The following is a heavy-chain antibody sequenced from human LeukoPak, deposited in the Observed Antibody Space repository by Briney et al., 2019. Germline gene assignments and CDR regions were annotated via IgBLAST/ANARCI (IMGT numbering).Heavy chain of an antibody. D-gene: IGHD2-2*02. J-gene: IGHJ3*02. V-gene: IGHV3-48*03. CDR2: ISSSGSTI. Sequence: GGSLRLSCAASGFTFSSYEMNWVRQAPGKGLEWVSYISSSGSTIYYADSVKGRFTISRDNAKNSLYLQMNSLRAEDTALYYCARRDIVVVPAAIIGAFDIWGQGTMVTVSS. CDR3: ARRDIVVVPAAIIGAFDI. CDR1: GFTFSSYE.